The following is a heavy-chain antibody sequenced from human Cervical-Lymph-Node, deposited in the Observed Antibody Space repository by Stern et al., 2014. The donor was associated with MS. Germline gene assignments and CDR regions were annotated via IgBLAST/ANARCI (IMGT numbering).Heavy chain of an antibody. CDR2: IHYSGTT. CDR1: GGSISSAEYY. J-gene: IGHJ4*02. CDR3: SRDADGYSLVFGY. Sequence: QVQLQESGPGLVKPSQTLSLTCAVTGGSISSAEYYWSWIRQSPGKGLAWIGYIHYSGTTYYNPSLKSRVTISVDTSKNQFSLKLRSVTAADTAVYYCSRDADGYSLVFGYWGRGTLVTVSS. V-gene: IGHV4-30-4*01. D-gene: IGHD5-24*01.